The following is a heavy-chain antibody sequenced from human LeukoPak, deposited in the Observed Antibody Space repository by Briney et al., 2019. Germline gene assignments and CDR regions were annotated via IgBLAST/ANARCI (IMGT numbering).Heavy chain of an antibody. J-gene: IGHJ4*02. CDR3: ASDRFSVGDY. CDR2: ITGSGGST. V-gene: IGHV3-23*01. D-gene: IGHD6-25*01. Sequence: PGGSLRLSCAASGFTFSTYGMSWVRQAPGKGLEWVSAITGSGGSTYYADSVKGRFTISRDNSKNTLYLQMNSLRDEDTAVYYCASDRFSVGDYWGQGTPVTVSS. CDR1: GFTFSTYG.